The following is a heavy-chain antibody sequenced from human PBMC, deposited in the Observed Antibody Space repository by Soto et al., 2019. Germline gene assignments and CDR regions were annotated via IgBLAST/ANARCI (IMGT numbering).Heavy chain of an antibody. V-gene: IGHV1-18*01. CDR1: GYTFTGYV. D-gene: IGHD3-3*01. Sequence: QVQLVQSGAEVKKPGASVKVSCKASGYTFTGYVISWVRQAPGQGLEWMGWISAYNGNTNYAQKLQGRVTMTTDTSTSTAYMELRSLRSDDAAVYYCARDSNYDFWSGPYSPYYFDYWGQGTLVTVSS. CDR2: ISAYNGNT. J-gene: IGHJ4*02. CDR3: ARDSNYDFWSGPYSPYYFDY.